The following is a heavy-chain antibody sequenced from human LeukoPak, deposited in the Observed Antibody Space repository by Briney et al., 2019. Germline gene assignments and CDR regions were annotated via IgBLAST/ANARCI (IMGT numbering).Heavy chain of an antibody. CDR1: GFTSRDYT. Sequence: GGSLRLSCAASGFTSRDYTMNWVRQAPGKGLERVSGIYGSGGGQTFYADSVRGRFIISRDDSRNLVFLHMDRLRVEDTGLYYCAKDVKSDGVWDIDHWGQGTVVTVSS. V-gene: IGHV3-23*01. CDR2: IYGSGGGQT. D-gene: IGHD4-17*01. CDR3: AKDVKSDGVWDIDH. J-gene: IGHJ4*02.